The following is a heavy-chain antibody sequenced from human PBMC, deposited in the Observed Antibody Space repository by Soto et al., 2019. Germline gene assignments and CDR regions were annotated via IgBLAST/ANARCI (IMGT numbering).Heavy chain of an antibody. J-gene: IGHJ5*02. CDR3: ARDGIVVVVAATLKWFDP. Sequence: SETLSLTCTVSGGSISSSSYYWGWIRQPPGKGLEWIGSIYYSGSTYYNPSLKSRVTISVDTSKNQFSLKLSSVTAADTAVHYCARDGIVVVVAATLKWFDPWGQGTLVTVSS. D-gene: IGHD2-15*01. V-gene: IGHV4-39*02. CDR2: IYYSGST. CDR1: GGSISSSSYY.